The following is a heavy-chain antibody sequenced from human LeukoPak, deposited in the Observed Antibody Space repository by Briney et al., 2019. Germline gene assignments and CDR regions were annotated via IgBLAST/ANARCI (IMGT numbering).Heavy chain of an antibody. V-gene: IGHV1-18*01. J-gene: IGHJ4*02. CDR2: ISAYNGNT. D-gene: IGHD2-21*02. Sequence: GASVKVSCKASGYTFTSYGISWVRQAPGQGLEWMGWISAYNGNTNYAQKLQGRVTMTTDTSTSTAYMELRSLRSDDTAVYYCARDPDPYCGGDCYVYWGQGTLVTVSS. CDR1: GYTFTSYG. CDR3: ARDPDPYCGGDCYVY.